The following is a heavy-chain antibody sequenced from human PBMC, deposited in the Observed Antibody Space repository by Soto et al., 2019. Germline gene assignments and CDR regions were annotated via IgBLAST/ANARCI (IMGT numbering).Heavy chain of an antibody. J-gene: IGHJ3*01. V-gene: IGHV1-46*03. CDR1: GYTFTSYY. CDR2: IYPSDGST. CDR3: GRFFAENWKDHTSGRAFHL. Sequence: ASVKVSCKASGYTFTSYYMHWVRQAPGQGLEWMGRIYPSDGSTSYAQKFQGRVTMTGDTSTSTAYMELSSLCFEDTAVYYCGRFFAENWKDHTSGRAFHLWGKGTKVP. D-gene: IGHD1-1*01.